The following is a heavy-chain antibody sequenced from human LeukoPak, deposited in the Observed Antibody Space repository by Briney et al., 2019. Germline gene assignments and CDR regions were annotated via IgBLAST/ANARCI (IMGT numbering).Heavy chain of an antibody. Sequence: PGGSLSLSCAASGFTFSRYWMSWVRQAPGKGLEWVANMKEDGSMKYFLYSVKGRFTISRDNAKNSLYLDMNSLRAEDSALYYCARQCAALYYWGQGTLVTVSS. D-gene: IGHD6-25*01. CDR3: ARQCAALYY. CDR1: GFTFSRYW. V-gene: IGHV3-7*05. CDR2: MKEDGSMK. J-gene: IGHJ4*02.